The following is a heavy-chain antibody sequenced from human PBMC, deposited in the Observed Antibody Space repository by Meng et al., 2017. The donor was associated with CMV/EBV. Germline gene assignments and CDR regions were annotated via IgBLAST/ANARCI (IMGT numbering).Heavy chain of an antibody. CDR1: GFTFSSYA. CDR2: ISGSGGST. V-gene: IGHV3-23*01. Sequence: GGSLRLSCAASGFTFSSYAMSWVRQAPGKGLEWVSAISGSGGSTYYADSVKGRFTISRDNSKNTLYLQMNSLRAEDTAVYYCAKELPHIFPNYYYGMDVWGQGPTVTVSS. CDR3: AKELPHIFPNYYYGMDV. J-gene: IGHJ6*02.